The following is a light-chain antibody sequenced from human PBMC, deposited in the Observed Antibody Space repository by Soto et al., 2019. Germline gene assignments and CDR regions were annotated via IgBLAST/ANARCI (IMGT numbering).Light chain of an antibody. Sequence: EIVLTQSPGALSLSPGERATLSCRASQSVSNNYLAWYQQKPGQPPRLLIYGASSRATGIPDRFSGSGSGTDFTLTIGRLEPEDFAVFYCQQYGGSPPTFGQGTRWIS. CDR3: QQYGGSPPT. V-gene: IGKV3-20*01. CDR2: GAS. CDR1: QSVSNNY. J-gene: IGKJ1*01.